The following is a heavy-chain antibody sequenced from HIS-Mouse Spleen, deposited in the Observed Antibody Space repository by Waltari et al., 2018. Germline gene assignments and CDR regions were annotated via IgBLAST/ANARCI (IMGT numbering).Heavy chain of an antibody. CDR2: TYYSGST. Sequence: QLQLQESGPGLVKPSESLSLTCTFPGVFISSRSYYWRWIRQPPGKGLEWIGSTYYSGSTYYNPSLKSRVTISVDTSKNQFSLKLSSVTAADTAVYYCAREIPYSSSWYDWYFDLWGRGTLVTVSS. CDR3: AREIPYSSSWYDWYFDL. D-gene: IGHD6-13*01. V-gene: IGHV4-39*07. J-gene: IGHJ2*01. CDR1: GVFISSRSYY.